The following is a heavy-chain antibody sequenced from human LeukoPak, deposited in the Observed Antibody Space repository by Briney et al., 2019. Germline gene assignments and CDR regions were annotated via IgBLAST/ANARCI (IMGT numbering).Heavy chain of an antibody. CDR3: ARGEYRWSSGSLTNY. CDR2: INPNSGGA. J-gene: IGHJ4*02. D-gene: IGHD3-10*01. CDR1: GYTFTGYY. Sequence: VASVTVSCKASGYTFTGYYMHWVRQAPGQGLEWMGWINPNSGGANYAQKFQGRVTMTRDTSISTAYMALSRLSSDDTAVYYCARGEYRWSSGSLTNYWGQGPLVTVSS. V-gene: IGHV1-2*02.